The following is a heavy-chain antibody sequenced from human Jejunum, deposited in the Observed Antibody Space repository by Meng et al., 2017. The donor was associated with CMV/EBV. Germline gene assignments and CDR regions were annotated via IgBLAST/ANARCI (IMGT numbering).Heavy chain of an antibody. CDR2: ITPSGSTI. Sequence: FIFSDYYMNWIRQTPGKGLEWISYITPSGSTIFYADSVKGRVTISRDNAKNSLSLEMNSLTAEDTATYYCAREYPYGDYLAPNFFDYWGHGALVTVSS. D-gene: IGHD4-17*01. CDR3: AREYPYGDYLAPNFFDY. CDR1: FIFSDYY. V-gene: IGHV3-11*01. J-gene: IGHJ4*01.